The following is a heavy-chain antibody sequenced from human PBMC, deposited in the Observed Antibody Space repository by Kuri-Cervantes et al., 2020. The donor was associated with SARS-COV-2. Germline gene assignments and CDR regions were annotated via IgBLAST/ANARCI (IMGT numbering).Heavy chain of an antibody. CDR2: IYYSGST. V-gene: IGHV4-61*01. CDR1: GGSISSGSYY. J-gene: IGHJ5*02. CDR3: ARGTPPHH. Sequence: GSLRLSCTVSGGSISSGSYYWSWIRQPPGKGLEWIGYIYYSGSTNYNPSLKSRVTISVDTSKNQFSLKLSSVTAADTAVYYCARGTPPHHWGQGTLVTVSS. D-gene: IGHD1-1*01.